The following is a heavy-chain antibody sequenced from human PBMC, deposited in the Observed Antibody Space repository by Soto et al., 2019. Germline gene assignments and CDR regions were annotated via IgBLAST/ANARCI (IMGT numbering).Heavy chain of an antibody. CDR3: EKTGGREGLYYYSWVWAL. Sequence: QVQVVQSGAEVKKPGASVKVSCKVSGYSLTESSIQWVRQAPGKGLEWMGGFDPEDGETIYAQKCEGRATRTKKPSTHTAKGERGSWSFENTAFYYCEKTGGREGLYYYSWVWALGAKGPTAPVS. CDR1: GYSLTESS. V-gene: IGHV1-24*01. J-gene: IGHJ6*04. D-gene: IGHD1-26*01. CDR2: FDPEDGET.